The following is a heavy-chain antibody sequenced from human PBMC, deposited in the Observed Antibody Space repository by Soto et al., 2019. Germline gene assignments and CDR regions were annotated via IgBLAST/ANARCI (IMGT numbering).Heavy chain of an antibody. CDR2: TIPIFGTA. Sequence: SVKVSCKASGGTFSSYAISWVRQAPGQGLEWMGGTIPIFGTANYAQKFQGRVTITADESTSTAYMELSSLRSEDTAVYYCASGYCSGGSCFSNWFDPWGQGTLVTVSS. V-gene: IGHV1-69*13. J-gene: IGHJ5*02. CDR3: ASGYCSGGSCFSNWFDP. CDR1: GGTFSSYA. D-gene: IGHD2-15*01.